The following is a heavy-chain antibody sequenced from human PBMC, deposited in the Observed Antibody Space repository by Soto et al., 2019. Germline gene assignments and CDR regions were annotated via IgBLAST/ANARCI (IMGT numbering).Heavy chain of an antibody. CDR2: LGGGDDI. J-gene: IGHJ3*01. CDR3: AKDSVNYNGIYDAFDV. CDR1: GFTFSNYA. D-gene: IGHD4-4*01. Sequence: PGGSLRLSCEASGFTFSNYAMAWVRQAPGEGPEWVSTLGGGDDIFYADSVKGRFTISRDDSRNTLYLQMDNLRVEDTAIYFCAKDSVNYNGIYDAFDVWGQGTVVTVSS. V-gene: IGHV3-23*01.